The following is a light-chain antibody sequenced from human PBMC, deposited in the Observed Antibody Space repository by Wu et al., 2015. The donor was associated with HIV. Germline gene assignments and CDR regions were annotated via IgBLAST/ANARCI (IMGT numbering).Light chain of an antibody. J-gene: IGKJ2*03. CDR2: AAS. V-gene: IGKV3D-20*02. CDR3: QQLKSDPYS. Sequence: EIVLTQFPGTQALSPGERVTLSCRASQSVRNDYLAWYQQKPGQAPRVLIYAASSRATGIPDRFSGSGSGTDFTLTISSLQPEDFATYYCQQLKSDPYSFGQGTKLEIK. CDR1: QSVRNDY.